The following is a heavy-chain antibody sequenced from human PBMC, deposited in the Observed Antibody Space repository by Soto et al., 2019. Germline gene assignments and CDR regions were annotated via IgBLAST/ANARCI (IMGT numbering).Heavy chain of an antibody. D-gene: IGHD3-3*01. V-gene: IGHV4-38-2*01. CDR2: IYHSGST. Sequence: SETLSLTCAVSGYSISSGYYWGWIRQPPGKGLEWIGSIYHSGSTYYNPSLKSRGTISVDTSKNQFSLKLSSVTAADTAVYYCARVPREDVWSRYLHNYYVMAVWGQVPTVTVS. CDR3: ARVPREDVWSRYLHNYYVMAV. J-gene: IGHJ6*02. CDR1: GYSISSGYY.